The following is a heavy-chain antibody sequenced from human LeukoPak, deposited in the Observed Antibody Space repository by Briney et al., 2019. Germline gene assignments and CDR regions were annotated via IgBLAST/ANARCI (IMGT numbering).Heavy chain of an antibody. J-gene: IGHJ4*02. CDR3: ARAREFSSSSGRAYYFDY. CDR1: GGSISSSSYY. CDR2: IYYSGNT. V-gene: IGHV4-61*05. Sequence: PSETLSLTCTVSGGSISSSSYYWGWIRQSPGKGLEWIGYIYYSGNTNSNPSLKSRVTISLDTSKNQFSLKLSSVTAADTAVYYCARAREFSSSSGRAYYFDYWGQGTLVTVSS. D-gene: IGHD6-6*01.